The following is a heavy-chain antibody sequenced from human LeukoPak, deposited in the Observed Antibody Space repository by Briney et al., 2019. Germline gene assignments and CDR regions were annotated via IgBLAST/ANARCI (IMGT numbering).Heavy chain of an antibody. V-gene: IGHV3-23*01. CDR1: GFTFSCYA. D-gene: IGHD5-24*01. J-gene: IGHJ6*03. CDR3: AKADGPSYYYYNYYMDV. Sequence: GGTLSFSCAASGFTFSCYAMSWVRQAPGKELEWVSTISGSGGGTYYADSVKGRLTISRHNSKNTLYLQMSGLRAEDTAVYYCAKADGPSYYYYNYYMDVWGTGTTVTVSS. CDR2: ISGSGGGT.